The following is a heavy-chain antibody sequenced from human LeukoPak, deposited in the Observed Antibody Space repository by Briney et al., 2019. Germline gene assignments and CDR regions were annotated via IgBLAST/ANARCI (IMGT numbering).Heavy chain of an antibody. CDR1: GFTCSNYE. CDR2: ISVSGTTM. D-gene: IGHD6-19*01. Sequence: GGSLRLSCAVSGFTCSNYELNWVRQAPGKGLEWVSYISVSGTTMYFADSVKGRFTISRDSARNSLYLQMNSLRVEDTAVYHCARGPLIAVAGTGYWGQGTLVTVSS. J-gene: IGHJ4*02. CDR3: ARGPLIAVAGTGY. V-gene: IGHV3-48*03.